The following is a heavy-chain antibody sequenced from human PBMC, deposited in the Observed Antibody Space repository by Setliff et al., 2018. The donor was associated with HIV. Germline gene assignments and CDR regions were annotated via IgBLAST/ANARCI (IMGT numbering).Heavy chain of an antibody. D-gene: IGHD3-3*01. CDR1: GYTFTSYY. CDR3: ARDGYYNSWSGCGYYYYYMDV. CDR2: INPSGGST. V-gene: IGHV1-46*01. Sequence: ASVKVSCKASGYTFTSYYMHWVRQAPGQGLEWMGIINPSGGSTRYAQKFQGRVTMTRDTSTSTVYMELSSLRSEDTAVYYCARDGYYNSWSGCGYYYYYMDVWGKGTTVTVSS. J-gene: IGHJ6*03.